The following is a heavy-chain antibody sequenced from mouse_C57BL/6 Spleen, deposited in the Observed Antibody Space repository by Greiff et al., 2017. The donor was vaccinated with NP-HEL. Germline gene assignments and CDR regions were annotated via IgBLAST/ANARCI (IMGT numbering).Heavy chain of an antibody. V-gene: IGHV1-52*01. D-gene: IGHD1-1*01. CDR1: GYTFTSYW. Sequence: QVQLKESGAELVRPGSSVKLSCKASGYTFTSYWMHWVKQRPIQGLEWIGNIDPSDSETHYNQKFKDKATLTVDKSSSTAYMQLSSLTSEDSAVYYCARSGDLGNLLLDYWGQGTTLTVSS. CDR2: IDPSDSET. CDR3: ARSGDLGNLLLDY. J-gene: IGHJ2*01.